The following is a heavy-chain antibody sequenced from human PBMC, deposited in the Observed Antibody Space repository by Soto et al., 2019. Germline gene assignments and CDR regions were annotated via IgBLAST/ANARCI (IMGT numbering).Heavy chain of an antibody. CDR1: ADSFISDEYY. Sequence: PSETLSLTCTVPADSFISDEYYWSWIRQPPGKSPEWIGYIYYSGNTYYNPSLKSRVFISVDRSKNQFSLQLSSVTAADTAVYYCVRDSDYWSRGTPVTVSS. CDR2: IYYSGNT. V-gene: IGHV4-30-4*08. CDR3: VRDSDY. J-gene: IGHJ4*02.